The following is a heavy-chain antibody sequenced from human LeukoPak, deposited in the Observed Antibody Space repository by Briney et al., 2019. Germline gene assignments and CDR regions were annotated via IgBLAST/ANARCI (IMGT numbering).Heavy chain of an antibody. CDR1: GFTFGSSA. CDR3: AKGSLGSWYYFDY. V-gene: IGHV3-23*01. CDR2: FSRSGPDT. D-gene: IGHD6-13*01. J-gene: IGHJ4*02. Sequence: GGSLRLSCAAPGFTFGSSAMSWVRQAPGKGPEWVSTFSRSGPDTYYADSVKGRFTIFRDNSKNTLYLQMNSLRAEDTAVYYCAKGSLGSWYYFDYWGQGTLVTVSS.